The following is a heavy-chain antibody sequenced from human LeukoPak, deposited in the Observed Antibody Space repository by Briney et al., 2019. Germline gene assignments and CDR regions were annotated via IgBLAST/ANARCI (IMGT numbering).Heavy chain of an antibody. CDR2: INYSGNT. V-gene: IGHV4-61*01. CDR1: GGSVSSGSYY. D-gene: IGHD6-19*01. Sequence: PSETLSLTCTVSGGSVSSGSYYWSWIRQPPGKGLEWIGNINYSGNTKYNPSRTSRVTISVDTSKNQFSLKLSSVTAADTAVYYCARATAVAGQGAWSAYWGQGTLVTVSS. CDR3: ARATAVAGQGAWSAY. J-gene: IGHJ4*02.